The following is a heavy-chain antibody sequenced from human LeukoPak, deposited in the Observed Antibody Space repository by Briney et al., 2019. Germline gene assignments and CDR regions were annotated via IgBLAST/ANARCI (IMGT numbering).Heavy chain of an antibody. CDR2: ISWDGNIQ. J-gene: IGHJ4*02. Sequence: GGSLRLSCAASGFTFSSYWMSWVRQAPGKGLEWVAFISWDGNIQYYAESVKGRFTLSRDNSKNTVYLQMNSLRFEDTAVYHCARDYSGWYVFDYWGQGTLVAVSP. V-gene: IGHV3-30-3*01. CDR3: ARDYSGWYVFDY. CDR1: GFTFSSYW. D-gene: IGHD6-19*01.